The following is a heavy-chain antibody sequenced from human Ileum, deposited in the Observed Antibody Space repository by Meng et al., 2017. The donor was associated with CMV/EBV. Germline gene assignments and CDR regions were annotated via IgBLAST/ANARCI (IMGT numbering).Heavy chain of an antibody. D-gene: IGHD4-11*01. CDR3: ARDRENDYYFDL. J-gene: IGHJ2*01. CDR2: IYTSGST. V-gene: IGHV4-61*02. Sequence: QVQLQESGPGLVKPSQTLSLTCTVSGHSISSGSYYWSWIRQPAGKGLEWIGRIYTSGSTSYNPSLKSRITISLDTSKNQFSLKLNSVTAADTAVYFCARDRENDYYFDLWGRGTLVTVSS. CDR1: GHSISSGSYY.